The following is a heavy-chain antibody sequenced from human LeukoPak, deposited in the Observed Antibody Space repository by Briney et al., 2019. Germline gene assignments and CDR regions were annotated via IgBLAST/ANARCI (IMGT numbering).Heavy chain of an antibody. CDR2: ISYDGSNR. V-gene: IGHV3-30-3*01. J-gene: IGHJ4*02. Sequence: GGSLRLSCAASGFTFSSYAMHWVRQAPGKGLEWVAVISYDGSNRYYADSVKGRFTISRDNSKNSLYLQMNSLRAEDTAVYYCARALSAAGPGAFDYWGQGTLVTVSS. D-gene: IGHD6-13*01. CDR3: ARALSAAGPGAFDY. CDR1: GFTFSSYA.